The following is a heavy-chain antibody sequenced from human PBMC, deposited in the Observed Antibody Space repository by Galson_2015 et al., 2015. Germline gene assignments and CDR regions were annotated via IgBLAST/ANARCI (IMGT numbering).Heavy chain of an antibody. V-gene: IGHV4-39*01. CDR1: GGSISSSSYY. CDR2: IYYSGST. Sequence: ETLSLTCTVSGGSISSSSYYWGWIRQPPGKGLEWIGYIYYSGSTYYNPSLKSRVTVSVDTSKNQFSLKLSSVTAADTAVYYCARSYNSGRWGARGFDLWGRGTLVTVSS. CDR3: ARSYNSGRWGARGFDL. D-gene: IGHD6-19*01. J-gene: IGHJ2*01.